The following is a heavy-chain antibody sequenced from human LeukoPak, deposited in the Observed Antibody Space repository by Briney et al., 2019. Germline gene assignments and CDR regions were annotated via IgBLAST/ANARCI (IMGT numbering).Heavy chain of an antibody. J-gene: IGHJ4*02. D-gene: IGHD3-22*01. V-gene: IGHV3-7*01. CDR1: GFTFSSYW. Sequence: PGGSLRLSCAASGFTFSSYWMTWVRQAPGKGLEWVANIKQDGSEKNYVDSVKGRFTLSRDNAKNSLFLQMNSLRAEDTAVYYCARSTNYYDSSGLSYWGQGTLVTVSS. CDR3: ARSTNYYDSSGLSY. CDR2: IKQDGSEK.